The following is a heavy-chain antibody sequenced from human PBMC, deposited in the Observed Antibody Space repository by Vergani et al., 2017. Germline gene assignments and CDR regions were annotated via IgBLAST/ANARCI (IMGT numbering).Heavy chain of an antibody. CDR1: GGSVSSGSYY. CDR3: ARTAGYCTNGVCWANPNFDY. Sequence: QVQLQESGPGLVKPSETLSLTCTVSGGSVSSGSYYWSWIRQPAGKGLEWIGYIYYSGSTNYNPSLKSRVTISVETSKNQFSLKLSSVTAADTAVYYCARTAGYCTNGVCWANPNFDYWGQGTLVTVSS. D-gene: IGHD2-8*01. J-gene: IGHJ4*02. V-gene: IGHV4-61*10. CDR2: IYYSGST.